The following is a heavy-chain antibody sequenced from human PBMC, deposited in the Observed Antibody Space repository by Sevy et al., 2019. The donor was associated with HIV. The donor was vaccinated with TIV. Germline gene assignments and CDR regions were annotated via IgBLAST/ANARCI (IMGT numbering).Heavy chain of an antibody. D-gene: IGHD3-10*01. J-gene: IGHJ4*02. Sequence: GGSLRLSCAASGFTFSSYWMSWVRQAPGKGLEWVANIKQDESEKYYVDSVKGRFTISRDNARKSLYLQMNSLRAEDTAVYYCAREAYYSDWGSYLYFDYWGQGILVTVSS. CDR2: IKQDESEK. V-gene: IGHV3-7*01. CDR3: AREAYYSDWGSYLYFDY. CDR1: GFTFSSYW.